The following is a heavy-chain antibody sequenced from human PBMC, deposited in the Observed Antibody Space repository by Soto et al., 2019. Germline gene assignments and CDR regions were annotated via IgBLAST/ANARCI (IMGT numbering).Heavy chain of an antibody. D-gene: IGHD3-16*01. CDR3: VMVDNYVTPTPQDV. V-gene: IGHV1-18*01. CDR2: ISPYTGNT. CDR1: GYIFVNYG. Sequence: QVQLVQSGDEVKKHGASVKVSCKASGYIFVNYGIAWVRKAPGQGLEWMGWISPYTGNTHSATKIQGRLTMTTDTSTSTAYMDLGSLTSDDTAVYYCVMVDNYVTPTPQDVWGQGTTVTVSS. J-gene: IGHJ6*02.